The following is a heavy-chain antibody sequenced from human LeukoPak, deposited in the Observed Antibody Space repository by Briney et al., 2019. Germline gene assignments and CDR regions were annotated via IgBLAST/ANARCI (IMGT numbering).Heavy chain of an antibody. CDR2: IYYSGST. J-gene: IGHJ4*02. V-gene: IGHV4-59*12. CDR1: GGSISSYY. D-gene: IGHD2-2*01. CDR3: ASARGYCSSTSCYYYFDY. Sequence: SETLSLTCTVSGGSISSYYWSWIRQPPGKGLEWIGYIYYSGSTNYNPSLKSRVTISVDTSKNQFSLRLSSVTAADTAVYYCASARGYCSSTSCYYYFDYWGQGTLVTVSS.